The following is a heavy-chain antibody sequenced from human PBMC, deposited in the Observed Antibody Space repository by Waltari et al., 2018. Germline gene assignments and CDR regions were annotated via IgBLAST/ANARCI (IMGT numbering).Heavy chain of an antibody. Sequence: QVQLVQSGAEVKKPGSSVKVSCKASGGTFSSYAISWVRQAPGHGLEWMGGIIPIFGTANYAQKFQGRVTITADESTSTAYMELSSLRSEDTAVYYCAREPQLRFLEWSPSTVYYGMDVWGQGTTVTVSS. CDR1: GGTFSSYA. CDR2: IIPIFGTA. CDR3: AREPQLRFLEWSPSTVYYGMDV. V-gene: IGHV1-69*01. D-gene: IGHD3-3*01. J-gene: IGHJ6*02.